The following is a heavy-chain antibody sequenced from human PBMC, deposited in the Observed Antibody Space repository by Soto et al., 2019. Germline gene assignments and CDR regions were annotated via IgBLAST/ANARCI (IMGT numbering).Heavy chain of an antibody. J-gene: IGHJ4*02. Sequence: PSETLSLTCTVSGGSISSSRCHWGWIRQPPGKGLEWIASIKYSGTTYYNPSLKSRVTLSVDRSKNQFSLKLSSVTAADTAVYYCAAGGGLPRYYWGQGTLVTVSS. CDR1: GGSISSSRCH. V-gene: IGHV4-39*07. D-gene: IGHD5-12*01. CDR3: AAGGGLPRYY. CDR2: IKYSGTT.